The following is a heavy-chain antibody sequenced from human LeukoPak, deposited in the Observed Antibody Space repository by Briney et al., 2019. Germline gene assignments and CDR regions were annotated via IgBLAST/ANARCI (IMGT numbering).Heavy chain of an antibody. D-gene: IGHD3-10*01. CDR1: GGSISSYY. CDR2: IYYSGST. CDR3: ARAIRGTMVRGNAYYFDY. J-gene: IGHJ4*02. V-gene: IGHV4-59*01. Sequence: SETLSLTCTVSGGSISSYYWSWIRQPPGKGLEWIGYIYYSGSTNYNPSLKSRVTISVDTSKNQFSLKLSSVTAADTAVYYCARAIRGTMVRGNAYYFDYWGQGTLVTVSS.